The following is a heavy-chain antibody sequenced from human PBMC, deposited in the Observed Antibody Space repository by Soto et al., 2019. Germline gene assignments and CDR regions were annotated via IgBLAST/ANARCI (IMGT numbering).Heavy chain of an antibody. V-gene: IGHV4-4*02. Sequence: QVQLQESGPGLVKPSGTLSLTCAVSGGSISSSNWWSWVRQSPGKGLEWIGEIYHSGSTNYNPSLKSRVTISADKSKNQFSLKLSSVTAAETAVDYCARTYSGSYRGFDYWGQGTLVTVSS. D-gene: IGHD1-26*01. CDR2: IYHSGST. CDR3: ARTYSGSYRGFDY. J-gene: IGHJ4*02. CDR1: GGSISSSNW.